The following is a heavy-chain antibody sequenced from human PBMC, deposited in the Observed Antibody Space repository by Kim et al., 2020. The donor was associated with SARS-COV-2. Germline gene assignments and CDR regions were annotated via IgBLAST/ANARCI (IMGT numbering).Heavy chain of an antibody. V-gene: IGHV3-48*02. CDR2: ISSSSSTI. Sequence: GGSLRLSCAASGFTFSSYSMNWVRQAPGKGLEWVSYISSSSSTIYYADSVKGRFTISRDNAKNSLYLQMNSLRDEDTAVYYCARDLRPRAYSSSWYSYFDYWGQGTLVTVSS. D-gene: IGHD6-13*01. J-gene: IGHJ4*02. CDR3: ARDLRPRAYSSSWYSYFDY. CDR1: GFTFSSYS.